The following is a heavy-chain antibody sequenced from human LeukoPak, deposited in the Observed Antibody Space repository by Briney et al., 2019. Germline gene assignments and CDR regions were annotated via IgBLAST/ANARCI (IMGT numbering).Heavy chain of an antibody. CDR1: GFNFRRFW. V-gene: IGHV3-7*01. Sequence: GPLRLSCAASGFNFRRFWMSWVRQAPGKGLEWVTNISPDGNEKSYVDSVKGRFTISRDNAKNSVHLQMNSLRAEDTAVYYCAARAITDRPYYLDNWGQGTLVTVSS. J-gene: IGHJ4*02. D-gene: IGHD6-6*01. CDR3: AARAITDRPYYLDN. CDR2: ISPDGNEK.